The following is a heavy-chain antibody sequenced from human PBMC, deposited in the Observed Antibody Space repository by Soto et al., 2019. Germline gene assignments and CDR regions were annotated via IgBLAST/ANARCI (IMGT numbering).Heavy chain of an antibody. V-gene: IGHV3-33*01. CDR1: GFTFGTYG. CDR2: IWHDGSKE. D-gene: IGHD3-10*01. J-gene: IGHJ4*02. Sequence: QVQLVESGGGVVQSGTSLRLSCAASGFTFGTYGMHWVRQAPGKRLEWLAVIWHDGSKENYADSVRGRFTISRDKYKGTVYLQMNSLRGEDTAVYYCARGFGAAVHAAHLDYWGQGTPVTVSS. CDR3: ARGFGAAVHAAHLDY.